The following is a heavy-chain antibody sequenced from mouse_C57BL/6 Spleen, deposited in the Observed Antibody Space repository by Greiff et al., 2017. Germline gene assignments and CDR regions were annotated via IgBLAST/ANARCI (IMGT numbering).Heavy chain of an antibody. D-gene: IGHD2-2*01. CDR3: ARRGVTIVDFDY. CDR1: GYTFTSYD. V-gene: IGHV1-85*01. CDR2: IYPRDGGT. Sequence: QVQLKESGPELVKPGASVKLSCTASGYTFTSYDINWVKQRPGQGLEWIGWIYPRDGGTKYIEKFKGKATFTADTSSSTAYMELHSLTSEGSAVYSCARRGVTIVDFDYWGQGTTLTVSS. J-gene: IGHJ2*01.